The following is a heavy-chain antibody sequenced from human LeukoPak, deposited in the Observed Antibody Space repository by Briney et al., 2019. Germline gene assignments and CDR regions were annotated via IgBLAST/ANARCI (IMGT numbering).Heavy chain of an antibody. Sequence: PSQTLSLTCAVSGGSISSGGYSWSWIRQPPGKGLEWIGYIYHSGSTYYNPSLKSRVTISVDRSKNQFSLKLSSVTAADTAVYYCARGARYCSSTSCYPFDPRGQGTLVTVSS. J-gene: IGHJ5*02. V-gene: IGHV4-30-2*01. CDR1: GGSISSGGYS. D-gene: IGHD2-2*01. CDR3: ARGARYCSSTSCYPFDP. CDR2: IYHSGST.